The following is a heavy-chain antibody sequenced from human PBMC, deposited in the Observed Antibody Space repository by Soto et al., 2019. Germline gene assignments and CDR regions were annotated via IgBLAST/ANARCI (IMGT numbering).Heavy chain of an antibody. CDR2: IYYSGST. D-gene: IGHD2-21*02. J-gene: IGHJ4*02. V-gene: IGHV4-31*03. CDR1: GGSISSGGYY. Sequence: QVQLQESGPGLVKPSQTLSLTCTVSGGSISSGGYYWSWIRQHPGKGLEWIGYIYYSGSTYYNPSLKSRVTISVDTSNNQFSLKLSSVNASDTAVYYCARERDPLTASYFDYWGQGTLVTVSS. CDR3: ARERDPLTASYFDY.